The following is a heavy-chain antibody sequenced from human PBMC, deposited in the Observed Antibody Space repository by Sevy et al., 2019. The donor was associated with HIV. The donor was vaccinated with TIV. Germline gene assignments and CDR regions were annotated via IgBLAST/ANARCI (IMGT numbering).Heavy chain of an antibody. CDR3: ARDGGYSIKWYPLY. CDR1: GFAFSSHA. Sequence: GVSLRLSCAASGFAFSSHAMHWVRQAPGKGLEWVAVISYEGTETFYAASVEGRFTISRDNSQNMLSLQINSLRPEDTAVYYCARDGGYSIKWYPLYWGHGTLVTVSS. V-gene: IGHV3-30-3*01. D-gene: IGHD6-13*01. J-gene: IGHJ4*01. CDR2: ISYEGTET.